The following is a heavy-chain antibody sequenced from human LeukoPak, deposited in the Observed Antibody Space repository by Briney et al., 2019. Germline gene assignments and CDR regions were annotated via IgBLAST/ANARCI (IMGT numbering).Heavy chain of an antibody. CDR3: ARSPPLRRSTAFDY. D-gene: IGHD5-24*01. Sequence: GGSLRLSCAASGFTFSSYWMHWVRQAPGKGLVWVSRINSDGSSTSYADSVKGRFTISRDNSKNTLYLQMNSLRAEDTAVYYCARSPPLRRSTAFDYWGQGTLVTVSS. CDR2: INSDGSST. J-gene: IGHJ4*02. CDR1: GFTFSSYW. V-gene: IGHV3-74*01.